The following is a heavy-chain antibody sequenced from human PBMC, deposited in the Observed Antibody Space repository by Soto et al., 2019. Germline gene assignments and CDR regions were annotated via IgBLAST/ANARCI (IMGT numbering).Heavy chain of an antibody. J-gene: IGHJ6*02. CDR3: AKGAVAGTPTSYYYYGMDV. CDR1: GGTFRTYA. Sequence: QVQLLQSGAEVKKPGSSVRVSCEASGGTFRTYAISWVRQAPGQGLEWMGEIIPIFGTVNYAQKFQGRVTITADEPXTXVHXDLRSRRSEDTAVYYCAKGAVAGTPTSYYYYGMDVWGQGTTVTVSS. V-gene: IGHV1-69*12. D-gene: IGHD6-19*01. CDR2: IIPIFGTV.